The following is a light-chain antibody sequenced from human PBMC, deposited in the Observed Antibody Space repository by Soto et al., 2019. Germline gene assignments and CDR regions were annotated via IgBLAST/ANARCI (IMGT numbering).Light chain of an antibody. Sequence: QSVLTQPASVSGSPGQSITISCTGTSSDVGGYNYVFWYQQLPGKAPKLIIYDVNNRPSGVSNRFSGSKSGNTASLTISGLQAEDEADYYCSSYTSSSTHVVFGGGTKVTVL. V-gene: IGLV2-14*01. CDR2: DVN. J-gene: IGLJ2*01. CDR1: SSDVGGYNY. CDR3: SSYTSSSTHVV.